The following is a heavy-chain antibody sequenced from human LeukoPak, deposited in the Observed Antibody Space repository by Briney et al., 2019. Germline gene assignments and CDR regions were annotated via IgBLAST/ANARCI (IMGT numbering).Heavy chain of an antibody. Sequence: PSETLSLTCTASGASMTNYYWSWIRKPPGKGLEWIGYIYYSGITNYNPSLTSRVSISVDMSKNQFSLKLTSVTAADTAVYYCARGYYGMAVWGQGTTVTVSS. V-gene: IGHV4-59*01. J-gene: IGHJ6*02. CDR1: GASMTNYY. CDR3: ARGYYGMAV. CDR2: IYYSGIT.